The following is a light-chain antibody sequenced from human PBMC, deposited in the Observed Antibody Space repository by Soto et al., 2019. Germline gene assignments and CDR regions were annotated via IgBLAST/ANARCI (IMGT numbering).Light chain of an antibody. J-gene: IGKJ4*01. Sequence: ETGMRQYPATLSVSPGERATLSCGASQGVSGNLAGYQQKPGQAPRLLFYAPSTRATGSPARFSGGGSGTEFTLTISNLQSEDSAVYYCQQYTNWPPLTFGGGTKVEIK. CDR1: QGVSGN. CDR3: QQYTNWPPLT. CDR2: APS. V-gene: IGKV3-15*01.